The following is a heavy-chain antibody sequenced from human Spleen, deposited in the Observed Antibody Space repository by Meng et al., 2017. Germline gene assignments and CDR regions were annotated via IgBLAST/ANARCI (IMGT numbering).Heavy chain of an antibody. V-gene: IGHV4-39*01. CDR2: MFYSGGTS. D-gene: IGHD5-24*01. CDR3: ARRNYPYYFDY. CDR1: GVSISSSGYY. J-gene: IGHJ4*02. Sequence: QVQLQESGPGLVKPSETLSLTCIVSGVSISSSGYYWGWIRQPPGKGLEWIGTMFYSGGTSNYNPSLKSRILTPGHMSKNQFSLELSSVTAADTAVYYCARRNYPYYFDYWGQGILVTVSS.